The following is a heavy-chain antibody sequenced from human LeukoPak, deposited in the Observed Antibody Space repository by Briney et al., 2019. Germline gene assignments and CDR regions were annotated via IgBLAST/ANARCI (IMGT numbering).Heavy chain of an antibody. CDR3: VRDLVGTGYHYYYYYYMDV. V-gene: IGHV3-74*01. D-gene: IGHD3/OR15-3a*01. Sequence: PGGSLRLSCAASGFTFRSHWMHWVRQSPGKGLVWVSRINSDGSSASYADSVKGRFAISRDNAKNTLYLQMNSLRGEDTAVYYCVRDLVGTGYHYYYYYYMDVWVKGTAVTVSS. CDR1: GFTFRSHW. J-gene: IGHJ6*03. CDR2: INSDGSSA.